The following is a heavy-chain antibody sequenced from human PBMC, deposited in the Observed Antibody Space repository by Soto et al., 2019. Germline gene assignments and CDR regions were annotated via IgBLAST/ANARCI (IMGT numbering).Heavy chain of an antibody. V-gene: IGHV1-18*01. CDR1: GYTFTSYG. CDR3: ARGPDYGTFDY. J-gene: IGHJ4*02. Sequence: ASVQVSFKASGYTFTSYGISWVLQSTGQGLDGMGWISAYNGNTNYAQKLQGRVTMTKATSTSTAYMEVRSLRFYATAVYYCARGPDYGTFDYWGQGTMVTVSS. D-gene: IGHD4-17*01. CDR2: ISAYNGNT.